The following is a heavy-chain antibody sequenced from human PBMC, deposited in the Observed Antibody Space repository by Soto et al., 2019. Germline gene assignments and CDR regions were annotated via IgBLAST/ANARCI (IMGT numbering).Heavy chain of an antibody. V-gene: IGHV3-49*04. D-gene: IGHD3-22*01. CDR3: ARGNSYESRGYYFPFDY. Sequence: GGSLRLSCTASGFTFGNYALSWVRQAPGKGLEWVGFIRSGPYGGAVEYAASVKGRFNISRDDSKSVAYLQMNSLKSEDTAVYYCARGNSYESRGYYFPFDYWGQGALVSVSS. CDR2: IRSGPYGGAV. CDR1: GFTFGNYA. J-gene: IGHJ4*02.